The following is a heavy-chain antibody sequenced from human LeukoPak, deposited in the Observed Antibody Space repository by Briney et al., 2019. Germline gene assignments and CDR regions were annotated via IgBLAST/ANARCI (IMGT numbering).Heavy chain of an antibody. D-gene: IGHD3-10*01. V-gene: IGHV1-2*02. J-gene: IGHJ4*02. CDR2: INPNSGGT. CDR1: RLTLTGYY. Sequence: ASVKVSCKASRLTLTGYYIHWVRQAPEEGLEWMGWINPNSGGTNYAQKFQGRVTMTRDTSISTVYMELSRLRSDDTALYYCARDVGYAYGPAAYYFDFWGQGTVVTVSS. CDR3: ARDVGYAYGPAAYYFDF.